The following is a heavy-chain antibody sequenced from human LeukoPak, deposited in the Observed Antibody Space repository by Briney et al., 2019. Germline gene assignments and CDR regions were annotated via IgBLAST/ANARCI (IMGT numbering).Heavy chain of an antibody. CDR3: ARLEGSGWSAGP. Sequence: VSVKVSCKASGYTFTSYYMHWVRQAPGQGLEWMGIINPSGGSTSYAQKFQGRVTMTRDTSTSTVYMELSSLRSEDTAVYYCARLEGSGWSAGPWGQGTLVTVSS. V-gene: IGHV1-46*01. CDR1: GYTFTSYY. CDR2: INPSGGST. J-gene: IGHJ5*02. D-gene: IGHD6-19*01.